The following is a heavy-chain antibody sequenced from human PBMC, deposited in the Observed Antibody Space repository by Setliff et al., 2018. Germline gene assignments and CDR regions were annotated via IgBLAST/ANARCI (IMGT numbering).Heavy chain of an antibody. D-gene: IGHD3-10*01. J-gene: IGHJ5*01. Sequence: GESLRLSCAASGFTFSTYWMTWVRQAPGRGLEWVASIKHDGTEQKYVDSVKGRFTISRDNGENSLHLQMNGLRAEDTAVYYCARDGGTGDSGTYFNIGFDSWGQGTQVTVSS. CDR2: IKHDGTEQ. CDR1: GFTFSTYW. V-gene: IGHV3-7*03. CDR3: ARDGGTGDSGTYFNIGFDS.